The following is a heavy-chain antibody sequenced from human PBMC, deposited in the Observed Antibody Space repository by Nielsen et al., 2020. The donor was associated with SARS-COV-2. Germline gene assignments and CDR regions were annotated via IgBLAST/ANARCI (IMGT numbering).Heavy chain of an antibody. CDR3: TLLQEHL. CDR1: GGTFSSYA. Sequence: SVKVSCKASGGTFSSYAISWVRQAPGQGLEWMGGIIPIFGTANYAQKFQGRVTITADKSTSTAYMELSSLHQGPIGLPPGTLLQEHLWG. J-gene: IGHJ6*01. V-gene: IGHV1-69*06. CDR2: IIPIFGTA.